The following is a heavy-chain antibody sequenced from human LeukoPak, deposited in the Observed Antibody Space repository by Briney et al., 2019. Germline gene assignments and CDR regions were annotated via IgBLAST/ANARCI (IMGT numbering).Heavy chain of an antibody. Sequence: SETLSLTCTVSGGSISSSSYYWSWIRQPPGKGLEWTGYIYYSGSTNYNPSLKSRVTISVDTSKNQFSLKLSSVTAADTAVYYCARAQGAYSSSSTYYFDYWGQGTLVTVSS. D-gene: IGHD6-6*01. V-gene: IGHV4-61*01. CDR3: ARAQGAYSSSSTYYFDY. J-gene: IGHJ4*02. CDR1: GGSISSSSYY. CDR2: IYYSGST.